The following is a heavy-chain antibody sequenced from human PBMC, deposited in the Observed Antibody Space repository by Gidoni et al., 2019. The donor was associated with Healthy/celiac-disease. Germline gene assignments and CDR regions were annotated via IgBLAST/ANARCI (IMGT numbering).Heavy chain of an antibody. CDR1: GGSLRSSSYY. J-gene: IGHJ4*02. V-gene: IGHV4-39*01. Sequence: QLQLQESGPGLVKPSETLSLTCPVSGGSLRSSSYYWGWIRQPPGKGLEWIGSIYYSGSTYYNPSLKSRVTISVDTSKNQFSLKLSSVTAADTAVYYCARGTIAVAGYFDYWGQGTLVTVSS. D-gene: IGHD6-19*01. CDR3: ARGTIAVAGYFDY. CDR2: IYYSGST.